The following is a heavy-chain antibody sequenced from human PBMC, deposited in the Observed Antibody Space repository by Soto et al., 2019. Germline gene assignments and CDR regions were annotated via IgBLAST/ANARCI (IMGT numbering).Heavy chain of an antibody. V-gene: IGHV3-48*02. CDR3: ASGKDCAEGGY. J-gene: IGHJ4*02. D-gene: IGHD2-21*02. CDR2: ISSSSSTI. CDR1: GFTFSSYS. Sequence: EVQLVESGGGLVQPGGSLRLSCAASGFTFSSYSMNWVRQAPGKGLEWVSYISSSSSTIYYADSVKGRFTLSRDNAKNSRYLQMNSLRDEDTAVYYCASGKDCAEGGYWGQGSLVTVSS.